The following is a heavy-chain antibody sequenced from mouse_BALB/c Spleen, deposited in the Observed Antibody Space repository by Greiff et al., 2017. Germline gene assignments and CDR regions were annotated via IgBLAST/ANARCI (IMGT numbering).Heavy chain of an antibody. CDR3: ARKVRRGYAMDY. CDR2: IYPGDGST. J-gene: IGHJ4*01. V-gene: IGHV1S56*01. Sequence: VQLQQSGPELVKPGASMKISCKASGYTFTSYDINWVKQRPGQGLEWIGWIYPGDGSTKYNEKFKGKATLTADKSSSTAYMQLSSLTSENSAVYFCARKVRRGYAMDYWGQGTSVTVSS. D-gene: IGHD2-14*01. CDR1: GYTFTSYD.